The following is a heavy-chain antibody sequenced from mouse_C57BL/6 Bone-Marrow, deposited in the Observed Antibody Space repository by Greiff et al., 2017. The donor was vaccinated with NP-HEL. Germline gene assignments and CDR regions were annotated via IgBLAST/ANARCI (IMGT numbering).Heavy chain of an antibody. J-gene: IGHJ3*01. CDR2: IWGDGST. Sequence: VKLMESGPGLVAPSQSLSITCTVSGFSLTSYGVSWVRQPPGKGLEWLGVIWGDGSTHYHLAPISRLSISKDNSKSQVFLKLNSLQTDDTAAYYCAKGGDYDGAWFAYWGQGTLVTVSA. CDR1: GFSLTSYG. D-gene: IGHD2-4*01. V-gene: IGHV2-3*01. CDR3: AKGGDYDGAWFAY.